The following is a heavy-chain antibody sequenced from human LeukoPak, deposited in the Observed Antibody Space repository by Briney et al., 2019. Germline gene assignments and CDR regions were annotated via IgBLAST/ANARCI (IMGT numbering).Heavy chain of an antibody. Sequence: ASVKVSCRVSGYTLTELSMHWVRQAPGKGLEWMGGFDPEDGETIYAQKFQGRVTMTEDTSTDTAYMELSSLRSEDTAVYYCATYTERGWVGAHDYWGQGTLVTVSS. V-gene: IGHV1-24*01. J-gene: IGHJ4*02. D-gene: IGHD1-26*01. CDR1: GYTLTELS. CDR2: FDPEDGET. CDR3: ATYTERGWVGAHDY.